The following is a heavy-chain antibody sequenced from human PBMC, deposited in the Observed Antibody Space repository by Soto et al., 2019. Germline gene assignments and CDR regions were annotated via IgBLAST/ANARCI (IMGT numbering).Heavy chain of an antibody. J-gene: IGHJ6*02. CDR3: ARGVRNYYGVDV. Sequence: EVQLVESGGGLVQPGGSLRLSCVASGFTFSDYWMHWVRQAPGKGLVWVSRIKFDGGITSHADSVKGRFTISRDNARNTVHLQMNSLRAEDTGVYYCARGVRNYYGVDVWCQRTTVTVS. D-gene: IGHD2-2*01. CDR2: IKFDGGIT. V-gene: IGHV3-74*01. CDR1: GFTFSDYW.